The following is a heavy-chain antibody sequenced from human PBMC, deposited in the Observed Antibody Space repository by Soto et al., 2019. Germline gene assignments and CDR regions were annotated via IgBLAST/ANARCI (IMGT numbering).Heavy chain of an antibody. Sequence: SETLSLTCTVSCGSISSGDYYWSWIRQPPGKGLEWIGYIYYSGSTYYNPSLKSRVTISVDTSKNQFSLKLSSVTAADTAVYYCARWLGYGPHFDYWGQGTLVTAPQ. J-gene: IGHJ4*02. D-gene: IGHD5-12*01. CDR2: IYYSGST. CDR1: CGSISSGDYY. V-gene: IGHV4-30-4*01. CDR3: ARWLGYGPHFDY.